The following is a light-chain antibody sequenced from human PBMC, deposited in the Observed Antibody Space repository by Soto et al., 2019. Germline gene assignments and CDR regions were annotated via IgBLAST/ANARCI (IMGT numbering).Light chain of an antibody. CDR1: QSVSNNY. V-gene: IGKV3-20*01. CDR3: QQYGSSPVS. J-gene: IGKJ3*01. CDR2: GAS. Sequence: EIVLTQSPGTLSLSPGERATLSCRASQSVSNNYLAWYQQKPGQAPRFLMYGASSRATGTPDRFSGSGSGTTFTITISRLEPEDYAVYYCQQYGSSPVSFGPGTKVDIK.